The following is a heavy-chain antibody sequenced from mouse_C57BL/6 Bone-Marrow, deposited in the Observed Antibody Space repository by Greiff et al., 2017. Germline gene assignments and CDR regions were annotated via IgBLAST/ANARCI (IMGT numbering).Heavy chain of an antibody. CDR3: AREKYYYLHAMDY. V-gene: IGHV1-72*01. J-gene: IGHJ4*01. CDR2: IDPNGGGT. CDR1: GYTFTSYW. D-gene: IGHD1-1*01. Sequence: QVQLQQPGAELVKPGASVKLSCTASGYTFTSYWMHWVKQRPGRGLEWIGRIDPNGGGTKYNEKFKSKATLTVDKPSSTAYMQLSSLTSEDSAVYYCAREKYYYLHAMDYWGQGTSVTGSA.